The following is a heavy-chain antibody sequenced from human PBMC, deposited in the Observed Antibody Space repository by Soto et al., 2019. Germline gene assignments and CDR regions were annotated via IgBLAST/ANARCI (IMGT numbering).Heavy chain of an antibody. J-gene: IGHJ4*02. Sequence: ASVKVSCKASGYTFTGYYMHWVRQAPGKGLEWMGWINPNSGGTNYAQKFQGWVTMTRDTSISTAYMELSRLRSEDTAVYYCARDGSQGGSFDYWGQGTLVTVSS. D-gene: IGHD3-16*01. V-gene: IGHV1-2*04. CDR2: INPNSGGT. CDR1: GYTFTGYY. CDR3: ARDGSQGGSFDY.